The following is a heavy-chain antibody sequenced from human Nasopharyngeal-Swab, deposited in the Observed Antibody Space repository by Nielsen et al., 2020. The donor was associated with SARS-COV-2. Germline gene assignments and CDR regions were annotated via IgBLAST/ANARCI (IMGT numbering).Heavy chain of an antibody. Sequence: WIRQPPGKGLEWIGEINHSGSTNYNPSLKSRVTISVDTSKNQSSLKLSSVTAADTAVYYCARGAHSSSSGVGNWFDPWGQGTRVTVSS. J-gene: IGHJ5*02. CDR2: INHSGST. CDR3: ARGAHSSSSGVGNWFDP. V-gene: IGHV4-34*01. D-gene: IGHD6-6*01.